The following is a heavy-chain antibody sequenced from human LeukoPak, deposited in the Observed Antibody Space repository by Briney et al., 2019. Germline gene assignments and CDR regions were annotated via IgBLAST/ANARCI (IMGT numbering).Heavy chain of an antibody. V-gene: IGHV4-4*02. D-gene: IGHD3-3*01. Sequence: PSETLSLTCAVSGGSVTSTNWCSCGRQPPGKGLEWIGEVHLDGRTNYNPSLKSRLTMSVDLSENHVSLKLTSVTAADTAVYYCAREGGFYRPLDYSGQGTLVTVSS. CDR3: AREGGFYRPLDY. CDR2: VHLDGRT. J-gene: IGHJ4*02. CDR1: GGSVTSTNW.